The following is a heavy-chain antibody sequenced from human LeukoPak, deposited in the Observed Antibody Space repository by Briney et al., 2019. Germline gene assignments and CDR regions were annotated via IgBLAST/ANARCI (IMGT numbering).Heavy chain of an antibody. J-gene: IGHJ3*02. CDR3: AGFSRNYVAFDI. V-gene: IGHV3-30-3*01. CDR1: GFTFSSYA. CDR2: ISYDGSNK. D-gene: IGHD1-7*01. Sequence: GGSLRLSCAASGFTFSSYAMHWVRQAPGKGLEWVAVISYDGSNKYYADSVKGRFTISRDNSKNTLYLQMNSLRAEDTAVYYCAGFSRNYVAFDIWGQGTMVTVSS.